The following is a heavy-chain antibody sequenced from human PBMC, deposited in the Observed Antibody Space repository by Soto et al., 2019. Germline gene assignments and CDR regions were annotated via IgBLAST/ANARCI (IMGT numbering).Heavy chain of an antibody. V-gene: IGHV3-23*01. Sequence: PGGSLRLSCAASGFTFSSYAMSWVRQAPGKGLEWVSAISGSGGSTYYADSVKGRFTISRDNSKNTLYLQMNSLRAEDTAVYYCAKTYYYGSGSYWGAFDIWGQGTMVTVSS. J-gene: IGHJ3*02. CDR2: ISGSGGST. CDR3: AKTYYYGSGSYWGAFDI. D-gene: IGHD3-10*01. CDR1: GFTFSSYA.